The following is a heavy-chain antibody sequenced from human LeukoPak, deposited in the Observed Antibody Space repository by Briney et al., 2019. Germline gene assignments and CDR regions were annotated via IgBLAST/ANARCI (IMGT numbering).Heavy chain of an antibody. D-gene: IGHD1-14*01. CDR2: IYHSGST. Sequence: PSETLSLTCTVSGYSISSGYYWGWIRQPPGKGLEWIGSIYHSGSTYYNPSLKSRVTISVDTSKNQFSLKLSSVTAADTAVYYFARVPKHRQAFDIWGQGTMVTVSS. J-gene: IGHJ3*02. V-gene: IGHV4-38-2*02. CDR3: ARVPKHRQAFDI. CDR1: GYSISSGYY.